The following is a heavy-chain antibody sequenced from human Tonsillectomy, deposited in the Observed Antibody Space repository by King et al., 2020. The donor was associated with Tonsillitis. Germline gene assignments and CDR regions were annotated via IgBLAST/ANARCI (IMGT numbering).Heavy chain of an antibody. CDR3: AKDYDSSGYYLDH. CDR2: ISWNSGNI. V-gene: IGHV3-9*01. Sequence: VQLVESGGGLVQPGRSLRLSCAASGFTFDDYAMYWVRQAPGKGLEWVSGISWNSGNIGYADSVKGRFTISRDNAKNSLYLQMNSLRAEDTALYYCAKDYDSSGYYLDHWGQGTLVTVSS. CDR1: GFTFDDYA. J-gene: IGHJ4*02. D-gene: IGHD3-22*01.